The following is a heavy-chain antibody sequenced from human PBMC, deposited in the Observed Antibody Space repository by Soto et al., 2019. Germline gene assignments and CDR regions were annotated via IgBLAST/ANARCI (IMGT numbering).Heavy chain of an antibody. Sequence: QVQLVQSGAEVKKPGSSVKVSCKASGGTFSSYAISWVRQAPGQGLEWMGGIIPIFGTANYAQKFQGRVTITADESTSTAYMELSSLRSEDTAVYYCARNLRVVAAATRSAFDIWGQGTMVTVSS. D-gene: IGHD2-15*01. CDR2: IIPIFGTA. CDR3: ARNLRVVAAATRSAFDI. V-gene: IGHV1-69*01. CDR1: GGTFSSYA. J-gene: IGHJ3*02.